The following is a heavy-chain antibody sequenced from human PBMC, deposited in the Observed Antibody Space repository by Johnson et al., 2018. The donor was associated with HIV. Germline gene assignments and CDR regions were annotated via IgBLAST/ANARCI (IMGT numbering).Heavy chain of an antibody. CDR2: ISSLGDNT. CDR3: AGDGVNTRGVVGHDAFDI. V-gene: IGHV3-64*01. J-gene: IGHJ3*02. Sequence: VQLVESGGGLVQPGESLRLSCAASGFTFSSHAMHWVRQAPGKGLEHVSAISSLGDNTYYPNSVKDRFTVSRDNSKTTLYLQMNSLRAEDTAVYYCAGDGVNTRGVVGHDAFDIWGQGPMVTVSS. CDR1: GFTFSSHA. D-gene: IGHD3-10*01.